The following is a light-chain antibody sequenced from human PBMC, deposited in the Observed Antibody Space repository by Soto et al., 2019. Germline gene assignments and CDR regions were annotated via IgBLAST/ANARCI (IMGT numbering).Light chain of an antibody. J-gene: IGKJ5*01. CDR3: QQSYTTASIT. CDR1: QSISRN. CDR2: AAS. V-gene: IGKV1-39*01. Sequence: DIQMTQSPSSLSASVGDRVTITCRASQSISRNLNWYQHKTGKAPKLLIYAASNLRNGVPSRFSGGGSGTEFTLSISSLQPEDFGTYYCQQSYTTASITFGQGTRLEIK.